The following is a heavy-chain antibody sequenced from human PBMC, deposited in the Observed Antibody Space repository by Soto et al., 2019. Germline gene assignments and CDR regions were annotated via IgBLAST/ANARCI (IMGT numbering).Heavy chain of an antibody. V-gene: IGHV3-21*01. CDR3: ARDLTPDTAGAFDI. CDR2: ISSSSSYI. CDR1: GFTFSSYS. D-gene: IGHD5-18*01. J-gene: IGHJ3*02. Sequence: GGSLRLSCAASGFTFSSYSMNWVRQAPGKGLEWVSSISSSSSYIYYADSVKGRFTISRDNAKNSLYLQMNSLRAEDTAVYYCARDLTPDTAGAFDIWGQGTMVTVSS.